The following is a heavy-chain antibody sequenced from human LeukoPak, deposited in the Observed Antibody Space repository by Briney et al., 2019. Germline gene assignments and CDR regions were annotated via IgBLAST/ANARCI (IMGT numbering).Heavy chain of an antibody. CDR2: IDNSGST. CDR3: ARAGRPYSFFFDY. V-gene: IGHV3-66*03. J-gene: IGHJ4*02. D-gene: IGHD1-26*01. Sequence: GGSLRLSSAVSGFTVSGNYMSWVRQAPGKGLEWGSLIDNSGSTYYADSVKGRFTISRDNSNNTLYLQMSSLRSEDTAFYYCARAGRPYSFFFDYWGRGALVAVAS. CDR1: GFTVSGNY.